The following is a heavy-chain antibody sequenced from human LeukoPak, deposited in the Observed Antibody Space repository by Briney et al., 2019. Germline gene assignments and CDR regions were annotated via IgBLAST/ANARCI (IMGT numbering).Heavy chain of an antibody. Sequence: ASVKVSCKASGYTFTGYYMHWVRQAPGQGLEWMGWINPNSGATNYAQNFQGWVTMTRDTSISTAYMELHRLRSDDTALYYCARGDDILNGYVSAEYFHHWGQGTLVTVSS. CDR3: ARGDDILNGYVSAEYFHH. CDR2: INPNSGAT. D-gene: IGHD3-9*01. CDR1: GYTFTGYY. V-gene: IGHV1-2*04. J-gene: IGHJ1*01.